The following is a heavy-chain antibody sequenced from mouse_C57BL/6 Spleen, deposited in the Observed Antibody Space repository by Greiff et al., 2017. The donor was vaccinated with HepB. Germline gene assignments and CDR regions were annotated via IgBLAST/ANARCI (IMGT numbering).Heavy chain of an antibody. CDR3: ARSDFITTVVPYYFDY. J-gene: IGHJ2*01. CDR1: GYAFTNYL. V-gene: IGHV1-54*01. CDR2: INPGSGGT. Sequence: QVQLQQSGAELVRPGTSVKVSCKASGYAFTNYLIEWVKQRPGQGLEWIGVINPGSGGTNYNEKFKGKATLTADKSSSTAYMQLSSLTSEDSAVYFCARSDFITTVVPYYFDYWGQGTTLTVSS. D-gene: IGHD1-1*01.